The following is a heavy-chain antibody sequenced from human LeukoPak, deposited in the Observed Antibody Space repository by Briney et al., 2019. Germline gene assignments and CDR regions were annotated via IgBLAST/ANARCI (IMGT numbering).Heavy chain of an antibody. CDR1: GDTVSINSAT. D-gene: IGHD6-13*01. J-gene: IGHJ4*02. Sequence: SQTLSLTCAISGDTVSINSATWNWIRQSPSRGLEWLGRTYYRSKWYNDYAVSVKSRMTIIPDTSKNQFSLQLNSVTPDDTALYYCAGDRGVGAAVFFDYWGLGTLVTVSS. V-gene: IGHV6-1*01. CDR3: AGDRGVGAAVFFDY. CDR2: TYYRSKWYN.